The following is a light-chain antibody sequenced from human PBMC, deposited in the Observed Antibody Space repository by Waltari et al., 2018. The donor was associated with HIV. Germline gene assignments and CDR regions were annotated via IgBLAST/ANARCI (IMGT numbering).Light chain of an antibody. J-gene: IGLJ3*02. Sequence: QLVLTQSASASASLGASVKLTCTLSSGYTAYAIAWHQQQAEKGPRYFMKVNSDGSYSRWDGFADRLSGSCSEAECYLTISSLQSEDDADYYCQTLDTVIRVFGGGTKLTVL. V-gene: IGLV4-69*01. CDR2: VNSDGSY. CDR1: SGYTAYA. CDR3: QTLDTVIRV.